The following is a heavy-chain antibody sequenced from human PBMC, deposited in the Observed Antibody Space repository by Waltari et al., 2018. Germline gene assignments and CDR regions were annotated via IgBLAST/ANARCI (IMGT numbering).Heavy chain of an antibody. CDR1: GYTFTGYY. D-gene: IGHD1-26*01. CDR3: ARDRDAGAEGFDP. Sequence: QVQLVQSGAEVKKPGASVKVSCKASGYTFTGYYMHWVRQAPGQGLEWMGWINPNIGGTNSAQTFQGRVTMTRDTSISTAYMELSRLRSDDTAVYYCARDRDAGAEGFDPWGQGTLVTVSS. J-gene: IGHJ5*02. CDR2: INPNIGGT. V-gene: IGHV1-2*02.